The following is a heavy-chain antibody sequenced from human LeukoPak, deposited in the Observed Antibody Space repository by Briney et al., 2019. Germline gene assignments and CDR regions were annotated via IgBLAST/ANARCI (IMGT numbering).Heavy chain of an antibody. D-gene: IGHD6-19*01. CDR1: GGSFSGYY. Sequence: PSGTLSLTCAVYGGSFSGYYWSWIRQPPGKGLEWIGEINHSGSTNYNPSLKSRVTISVDTSKNQFSLKLSSVTAADTAVYYCARDPYSSGWYYYGMDVWGQGTTVTVSS. CDR3: ARDPYSSGWYYYGMDV. CDR2: INHSGST. J-gene: IGHJ6*02. V-gene: IGHV4-34*01.